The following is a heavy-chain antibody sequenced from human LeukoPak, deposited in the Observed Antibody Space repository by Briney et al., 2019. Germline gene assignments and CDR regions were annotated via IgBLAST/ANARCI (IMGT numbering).Heavy chain of an antibody. D-gene: IGHD3-10*01. CDR1: GFTFSSYA. CDR2: ISYDGSNK. Sequence: GGSLRLSCAASGFTFSSYAMHWVRQAPGKGLEWVAVISYDGSNKYYADSVKGRFTISRDNSKNTLYLQMNSLRAEDTAVYYCARAPGGHAPVYYWGQGTLVTVSS. J-gene: IGHJ4*02. V-gene: IGHV3-30*04. CDR3: ARAPGGHAPVYY.